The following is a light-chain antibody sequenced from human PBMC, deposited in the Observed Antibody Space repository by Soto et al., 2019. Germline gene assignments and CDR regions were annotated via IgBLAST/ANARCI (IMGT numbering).Light chain of an antibody. V-gene: IGKV3-15*01. CDR3: QQYNNWPPWT. CDR2: GAS. J-gene: IGKJ1*01. Sequence: ESVLTQSPGTLCLSPGERATLSCRASQSVSSNYLAWYQQKPGQAPRLLIYGASTRATGIPARFSGGGSGTEFTLTISSLQSEDFAVYYCQQYNNWPPWTFGQGTKVDIK. CDR1: QSVSSN.